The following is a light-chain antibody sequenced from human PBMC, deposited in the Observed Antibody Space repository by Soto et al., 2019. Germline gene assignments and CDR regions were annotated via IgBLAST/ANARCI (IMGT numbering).Light chain of an antibody. CDR3: HQYDSYPRT. Sequence: IQMTQSPSTLSGSLGDRVTMTCRASQSLDRDYLAWYQQKPGKAPNLLIYKASTLESGVPSRFSGGGSGTAFTLTISSLQPDDFATYYCHQYDSYPRTFGQGTKVDIK. J-gene: IGKJ1*01. V-gene: IGKV1-5*03. CDR1: QSLDRDY. CDR2: KAS.